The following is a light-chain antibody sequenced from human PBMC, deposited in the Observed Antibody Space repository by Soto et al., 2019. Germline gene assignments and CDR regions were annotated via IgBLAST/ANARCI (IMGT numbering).Light chain of an antibody. CDR1: SSDVGGYNY. CDR3: SSYAGSDVV. V-gene: IGLV2-8*01. CDR2: EVS. Sequence: QSVLTQPPSASGFPGQSVTISCTGTSSDVGGYNYVSWYQQHPGKAPKLMIYEVSKRPSGVPDRFSGSKSGNTASLTVSGLQAEDEADYYCSSYAGSDVVFGGGTKLTVL. J-gene: IGLJ2*01.